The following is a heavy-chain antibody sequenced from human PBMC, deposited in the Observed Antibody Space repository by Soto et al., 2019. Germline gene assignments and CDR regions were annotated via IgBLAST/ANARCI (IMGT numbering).Heavy chain of an antibody. CDR1: GFTFSSYG. D-gene: IGHD3-10*01. V-gene: IGHV3-30*18. Sequence: GESLKISCAASGFTFSSYGMHWVRQAPGKGLEWVAVISYDGSNKYYADSVKGRFTISRDNSKNTLYLQMNSLRAEDTAVYYCAKGWNFGFGELSPNWFDPWGQGTLVTVSS. CDR3: AKGWNFGFGELSPNWFDP. J-gene: IGHJ5*02. CDR2: ISYDGSNK.